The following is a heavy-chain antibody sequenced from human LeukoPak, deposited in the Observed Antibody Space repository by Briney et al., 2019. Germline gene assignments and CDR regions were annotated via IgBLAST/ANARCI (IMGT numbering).Heavy chain of an antibody. Sequence: GGSLRLSCAASRFTFSSYVMHWVRQAPGKGLEYVSAISSNGDSTYYANSVKGRFTISRDNSKNTLYLQMGSLRAEDMTVYYCARGHHSSGWYANDYWGQGTLVTVSS. D-gene: IGHD6-19*01. CDR3: ARGHHSSGWYANDY. CDR2: ISSNGDST. J-gene: IGHJ4*02. V-gene: IGHV3-64*01. CDR1: RFTFSSYV.